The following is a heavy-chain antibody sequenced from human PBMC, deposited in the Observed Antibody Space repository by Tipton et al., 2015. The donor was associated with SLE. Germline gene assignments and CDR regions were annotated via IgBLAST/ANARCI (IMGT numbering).Heavy chain of an antibody. CDR1: GGSVGSDGYC. CDR2: IYYSGST. V-gene: IGHV4-61*08. D-gene: IGHD2-2*01. Sequence: TLSLTCTVSGGSVGSDGYCWSWIRQPPGKGLEWIGYIYYSGSTNYNPSLKSRVTISVDTSKSQFSLRLSSVTAADTAVYYCARGADIVVVAAVYFDYWGQGTLVTVSS. CDR3: ARGADIVVVAAVYFDY. J-gene: IGHJ4*02.